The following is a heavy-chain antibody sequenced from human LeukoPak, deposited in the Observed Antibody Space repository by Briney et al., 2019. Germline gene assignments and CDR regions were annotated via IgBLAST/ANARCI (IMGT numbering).Heavy chain of an antibody. CDR3: ARRDSSGFYDWFDS. J-gene: IGHJ5*01. CDR1: GGSISSYY. Sequence: SETLSLTCTVSGGSISSYYWSWIRQPPGKGLEWIGYIYYSGNTNYNPSLKSRVTISVDTSRNQFSLKLNSVTAADTAVYYCARRDSSGFYDWFDSWGQGTLVTVSS. D-gene: IGHD3-22*01. V-gene: IGHV4-59*08. CDR2: IYYSGNT.